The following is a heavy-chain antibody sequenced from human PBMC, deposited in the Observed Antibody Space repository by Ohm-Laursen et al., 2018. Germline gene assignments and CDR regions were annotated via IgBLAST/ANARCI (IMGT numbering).Heavy chain of an antibody. V-gene: IGHV4-59*01. D-gene: IGHD5-18*01. Sequence: SETLSLTCTVSGGSISSYFWSWIRQPPGKGLEWIGYIYDSGNTNYNPSLKSRVTISVDTSKNQFSLKLTSVTAADTAVYYCARGPRGYSYGSDYWGQGTLVTVSS. CDR3: ARGPRGYSYGSDY. J-gene: IGHJ4*02. CDR1: GGSISSYF. CDR2: IYDSGNT.